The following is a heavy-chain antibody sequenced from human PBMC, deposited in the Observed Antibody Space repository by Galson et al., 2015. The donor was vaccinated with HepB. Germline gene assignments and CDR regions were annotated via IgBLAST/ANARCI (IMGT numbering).Heavy chain of an antibody. Sequence: SLRLSCAASGFTFSGSAMHWVRQASGKGLEWVGRIRSKANSYATAYAASVKGRFTISRDDSKNTAYLQMNSLKTEDTAVYYCTRGMSGYRQPYFDYWGQGTLVTVSS. J-gene: IGHJ4*02. V-gene: IGHV3-73*01. D-gene: IGHD3-3*01. CDR2: IRSKANSYAT. CDR1: GFTFSGSA. CDR3: TRGMSGYRQPYFDY.